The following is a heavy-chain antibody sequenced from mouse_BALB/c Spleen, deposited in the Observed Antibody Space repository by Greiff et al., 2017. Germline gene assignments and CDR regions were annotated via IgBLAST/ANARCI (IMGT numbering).Heavy chain of an antibody. CDR1: GYSFTGYY. CDR3: ARGRYGSYPAAD. D-gene: IGHD2-10*02. Sequence: LVKTGASVKISCKASGYSFTGYYMHWVKQSHGKSLEWIGYISCDNGATSYNQKFKGKATLTVDTSSSTAYMQFNSLTSEDSAVYYCARGRYGSYPAADWGQGTLVTVSA. J-gene: IGHJ3*01. V-gene: IGHV1S34*01. CDR2: ISCDNGAT.